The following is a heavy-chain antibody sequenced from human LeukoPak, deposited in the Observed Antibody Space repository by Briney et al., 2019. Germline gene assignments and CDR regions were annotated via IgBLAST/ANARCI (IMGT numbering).Heavy chain of an antibody. CDR2: IYYSGST. D-gene: IGHD3-10*01. V-gene: IGHV4-59*08. Sequence: SETLSLTCTVSGGSISSYYWSWIRQPPGKGLEWIGYIYYSGSTNYNPSLKSRVTISVDTSKNQFSLKLSSVTAADTAVYYCARLRGLGDYYGSGSYAYYFDYWGQGTLVTVSS. CDR3: ARLRGLGDYYGSGSYAYYFDY. CDR1: GGSISSYY. J-gene: IGHJ4*02.